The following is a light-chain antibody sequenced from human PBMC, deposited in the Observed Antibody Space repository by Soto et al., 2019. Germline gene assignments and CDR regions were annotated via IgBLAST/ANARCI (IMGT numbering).Light chain of an antibody. Sequence: QSALTQPASESGSPGQSITISCAGTSSDVGGYKYVSWYQQHPGKAPKLMIYEVSNRPSGVSNRFSGSKSGNTASLTISGLQAEDEADYYCNSYTSTYTGVFGTGTKLTVL. V-gene: IGLV2-14*01. CDR2: EVS. CDR3: NSYTSTYTGV. CDR1: SSDVGGYKY. J-gene: IGLJ1*01.